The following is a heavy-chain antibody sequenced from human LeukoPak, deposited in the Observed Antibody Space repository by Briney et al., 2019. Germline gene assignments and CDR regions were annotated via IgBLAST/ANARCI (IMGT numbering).Heavy chain of an antibody. CDR1: GYTFTSYA. CDR2: INAGNGNT. CDR3: ALSRDGYNCFDY. J-gene: IGHJ4*02. D-gene: IGHD5-24*01. V-gene: IGHV1-3*01. Sequence: ASVNVSCKASGYTFTSYAMHWVRQAPGQRLEWMGWINAGNGNTKYSQKFQGRVTITRDTSASTAYMELSSLRSEDTAVYYCALSRDGYNCFDYWGQGTLVTVSS.